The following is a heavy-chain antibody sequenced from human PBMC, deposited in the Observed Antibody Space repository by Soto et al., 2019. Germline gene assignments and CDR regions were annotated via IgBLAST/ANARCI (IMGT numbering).Heavy chain of an antibody. CDR2: YGGSGGST. D-gene: IGHD3-16*01. Sequence: DVQLLESGGGLAQRGGSLRLSCAASGFSLSTYGRTWVRQAPGKGLEWVSYGGSGGSTYYADSVKGRFTISRDNSKNTLYLPMNSLRAADTAVYYCVKFRGRAYHYYDMDVWGNGTTVTVSS. CDR1: GFSLSTYG. J-gene: IGHJ6*03. CDR3: VKFRGRAYHYYDMDV. V-gene: IGHV3-23*01.